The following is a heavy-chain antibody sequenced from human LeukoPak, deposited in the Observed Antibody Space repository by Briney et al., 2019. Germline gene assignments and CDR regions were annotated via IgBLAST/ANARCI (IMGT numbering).Heavy chain of an antibody. CDR3: ARDYCSSTSCPGSAFDI. D-gene: IGHD2-2*01. J-gene: IGHJ3*02. Sequence: SETLSLTCTVSGGSISSSSYYWGWIRQPPGKGLEWIGSIYYSGSTYYNPSLKSRVTISVDTSKNQFSLKLSSVTAADTAVYYCARDYCSSTSCPGSAFDIWGQGTMVTVSS. V-gene: IGHV4-39*02. CDR2: IYYSGST. CDR1: GGSISSSSYY.